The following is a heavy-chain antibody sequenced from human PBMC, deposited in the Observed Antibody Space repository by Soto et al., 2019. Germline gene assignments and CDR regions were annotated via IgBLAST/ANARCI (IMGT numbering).Heavy chain of an antibody. CDR3: AKEGILRYYFDY. CDR1: GFTFSSYA. D-gene: IGHD2-21*01. V-gene: IGHV3-23*01. CDR2: ISGSGDST. J-gene: IGHJ4*02. Sequence: VQLLESGGGLVQPGGSLRLSCAASGFTFSSYAMSWVRQAPGMGLEWVSSISGSGDSTYYADSAKGRFTISRDSSKNTLYLQMTSLRGEDTAVYYCAKEGILRYYFDYWGQGTLVTVSS.